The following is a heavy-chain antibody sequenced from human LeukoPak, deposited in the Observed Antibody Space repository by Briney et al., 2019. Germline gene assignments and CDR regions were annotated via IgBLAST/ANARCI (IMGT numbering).Heavy chain of an antibody. CDR3: ATVPGGWLQFSR. CDR2: FDPEDGET. J-gene: IGHJ4*02. CDR1: GYTLTELS. Sequence: ASVKVSYKVSGYTLTELSMHWVRQAPGKGLEWMGGFDPEDGETIYAQKFQGRVTMTEDTSTDTACMELSSLRSEDTAVYYCATVPGGWLQFSRWGQGTLVTVSS. V-gene: IGHV1-24*01. D-gene: IGHD5-24*01.